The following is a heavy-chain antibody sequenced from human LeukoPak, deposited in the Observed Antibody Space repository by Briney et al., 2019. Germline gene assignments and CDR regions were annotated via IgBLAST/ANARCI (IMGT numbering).Heavy chain of an antibody. CDR2: ISWNSGSI. Sequence: GGSLRLSCVASGFTFSRDWMSWVRQAPGKGLEWVSGISWNSGSIGYADSVKGRFTISRDNAKNSLYLQMNSLRAEDTALYYCAKDRSYSSSWLFDYWGQGTLVTVSS. D-gene: IGHD6-13*01. CDR3: AKDRSYSSSWLFDY. J-gene: IGHJ4*02. CDR1: GFTFSRDW. V-gene: IGHV3-9*01.